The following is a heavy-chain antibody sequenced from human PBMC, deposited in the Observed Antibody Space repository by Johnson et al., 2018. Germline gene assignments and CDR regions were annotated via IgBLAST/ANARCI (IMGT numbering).Heavy chain of an antibody. Sequence: QVQLQESGPGLVKPTETLSLTCTVSGGSISSYYWSWIRQPPGKGLEWIGYIYYSGSTNYNPSLKSRVTISVDTSKNQFSRKLSSVTAADTAVYYCARDSPGGGWPLDAFDIWGQGTMVTVSS. CDR1: GGSISSYY. CDR3: ARDSPGGGWPLDAFDI. V-gene: IGHV4-59*01. D-gene: IGHD6-19*01. J-gene: IGHJ3*02. CDR2: IYYSGST.